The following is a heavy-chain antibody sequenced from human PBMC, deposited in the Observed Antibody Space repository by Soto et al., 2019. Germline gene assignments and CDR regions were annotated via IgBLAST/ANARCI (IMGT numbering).Heavy chain of an antibody. CDR1: GGTFSSYA. CDR2: IIPIFGTA. CDR3: ARDYLRGTTLSYYYGMDV. D-gene: IGHD4-17*01. J-gene: IGHJ6*02. Sequence: QVQLVQSGAEVKKPGSSVKVSCKASGGTFSSYAISWVRQAPGQGLEWMGGIIPIFGTANYAQKFQGRVTITADESTSTAYMELSSLRSEDTAVYYCARDYLRGTTLSYYYGMDVWGQGTTVTVSS. V-gene: IGHV1-69*01.